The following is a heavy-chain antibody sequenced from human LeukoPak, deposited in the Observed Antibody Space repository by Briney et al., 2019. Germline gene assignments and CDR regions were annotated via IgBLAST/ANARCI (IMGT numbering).Heavy chain of an antibody. CDR1: GFTVSANY. CDR3: ANTIDC. CDR2: IYSGAGT. V-gene: IGHV3-66*02. Sequence: GGSLRLSCAASGFTVSANYMNWVRQAPGKGLEWVSIIYSGAGTYYADSVKGRFTISRDNSKNTLYLQMNSLRGEDTAVYYCANTIDCWGQGTLVTVSS. D-gene: IGHD1-26*01. J-gene: IGHJ4*02.